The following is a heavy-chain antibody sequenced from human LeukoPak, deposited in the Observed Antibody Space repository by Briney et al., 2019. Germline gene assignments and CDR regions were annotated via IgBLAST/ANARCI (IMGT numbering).Heavy chain of an antibody. J-gene: IGHJ2*01. V-gene: IGHV4-39*07. Sequence: SETLSLTCTVSGGSISSSSYYWGWIRQPPGKGLEWIGSIYYSGSTYYNPSLKSRVTISVDTSKNQFSLKLSSVTAADTAVYYCARGQITMVRGVIISPRYFDLWGRGTLVTVSS. CDR1: GGSISSSSYY. D-gene: IGHD3-10*01. CDR2: IYYSGST. CDR3: ARGQITMVRGVIISPRYFDL.